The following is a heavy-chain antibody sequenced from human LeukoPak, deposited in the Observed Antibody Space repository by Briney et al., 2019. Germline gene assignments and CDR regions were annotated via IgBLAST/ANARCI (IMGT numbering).Heavy chain of an antibody. J-gene: IGHJ6*03. D-gene: IGHD5-18*01. CDR3: ARAGRGYNYGFVPSELDYYFYYLDV. CDR2: IYYSGRN. V-gene: IGHV4-59*01. CDR1: GDSISSDY. Sequence: SETLSLTCTVSGDSISSDYWSWIRQPPAKELQWIGYIYYSGRNTSNPSLKSRVTISVDTSKNKFSLRLSSVTAADTAVYYRARAGRGYNYGFVPSELDYYFYYLDVWGKGTTVTVSS.